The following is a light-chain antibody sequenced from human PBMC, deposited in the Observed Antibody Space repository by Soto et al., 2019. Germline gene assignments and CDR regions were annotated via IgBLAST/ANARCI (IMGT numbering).Light chain of an antibody. V-gene: IGLV2-14*01. CDR2: DVS. Sequence: QSVLTEPASVSGYPGQSITISCTGTSSDVGGYNYVSWYRQHPGRAPKLMIYDVSNRPSGASNRFSGSKSGNTASLTISGLQAEHEADYYCSSYTRSSTYVFGTGTKVTVL. J-gene: IGLJ1*01. CDR3: SSYTRSSTYV. CDR1: SSDVGGYNY.